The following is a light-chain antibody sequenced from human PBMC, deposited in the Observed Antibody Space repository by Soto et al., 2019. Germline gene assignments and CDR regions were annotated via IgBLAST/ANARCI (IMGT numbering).Light chain of an antibody. V-gene: IGLV1-40*01. CDR2: GNS. J-gene: IGLJ2*01. Sequence: QSVLTQPPSVSGAPGQRVTISCTGSSSNIGAGYDVHWYQQLPGTAPKLLIYGNSNRPSGVPDRFSGSKSGTSASLAITGLYSEDEADYYCLSYDSSLSGVVFGAGTELAV. CDR3: LSYDSSLSGVV. CDR1: SSNIGAGYD.